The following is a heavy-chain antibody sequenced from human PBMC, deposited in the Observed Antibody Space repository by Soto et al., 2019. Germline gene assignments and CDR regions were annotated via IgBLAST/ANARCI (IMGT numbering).Heavy chain of an antibody. D-gene: IGHD3-3*01. CDR1: GYTFTSYG. V-gene: IGHV1-2*04. J-gene: IGHJ6*02. Sequence: ASVKVSCKASGYTFTSYGISWVRQAPGQGLEWMGWINPNSGGTNYAQKFQGWVTMTRDTSISTAYMELSSLRSEDTAVYYCARDLRYYDFWSGARRPHNLPKKNYYYYGMDVWGQGTTVTASS. CDR2: INPNSGGT. CDR3: ARDLRYYDFWSGARRPHNLPKKNYYYYGMDV.